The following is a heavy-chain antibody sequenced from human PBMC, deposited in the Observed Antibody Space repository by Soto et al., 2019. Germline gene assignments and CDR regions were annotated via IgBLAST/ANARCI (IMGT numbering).Heavy chain of an antibody. V-gene: IGHV3-64*01. Sequence: EVQLVESGGGLVQPGGSLRLSCAASGFTLSVYSMHWVRQAPGKGLESVSAIHYDGTSTFYANSVKGRFTISRDTSKNTLYLQMGSLSAEDMAVYYCARISALGQAAFDLWGQGTMVTVSS. CDR2: IHYDGTST. CDR3: ARISALGQAAFDL. CDR1: GFTLSVYS. J-gene: IGHJ3*01.